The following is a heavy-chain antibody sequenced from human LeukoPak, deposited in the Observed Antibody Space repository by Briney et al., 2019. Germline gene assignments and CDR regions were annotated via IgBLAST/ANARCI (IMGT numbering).Heavy chain of an antibody. CDR2: IWYDGSNK. CDR3: AGVKVAGTRSFDY. CDR1: GFTFRNYG. J-gene: IGHJ4*02. D-gene: IGHD6-19*01. V-gene: IGHV3-33*01. Sequence: GGSLRLSCAASGFTFRNYGMHWVRQAPGKGLEWVAVIWYDGSNKYYPDSVKGRFTISRDNSKNTLYLQMNSLRAEDTAVYYCAGVKVAGTRSFDYWGQGTLATVSS.